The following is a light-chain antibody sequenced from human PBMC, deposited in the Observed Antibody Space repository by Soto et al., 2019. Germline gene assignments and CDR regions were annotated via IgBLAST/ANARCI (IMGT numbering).Light chain of an antibody. CDR1: SGSIASNY. CDR3: QSYDSSNHVL. J-gene: IGLJ2*01. CDR2: EDN. V-gene: IGLV6-57*01. Sequence: NFMLTQPHSVSESPGKTVTISCTRSSGSIASNYVQWYQQRPGSSPTTVIYEDNQSPSGVPDRFSGSIDSSFNSASLTISGLKTENWADDYFQSYDSSNHVLIGGGSKVTVL.